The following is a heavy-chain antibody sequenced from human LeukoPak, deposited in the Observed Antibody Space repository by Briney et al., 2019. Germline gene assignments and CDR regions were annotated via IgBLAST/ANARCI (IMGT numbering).Heavy chain of an antibody. CDR2: IYPGDSDT. J-gene: IGHJ4*02. Sequence: GESLKISCKGSGYSFTSYWIGWVRQMPGKGLEWMGIIYPGDSDTRYSPSFQGQVTISADKSISTAYLQWSSLKASDTAMYYCARHEGPRYCSGGSCFEFDYWGQGTLVTASS. V-gene: IGHV5-51*01. CDR3: ARHEGPRYCSGGSCFEFDY. CDR1: GYSFTSYW. D-gene: IGHD2-15*01.